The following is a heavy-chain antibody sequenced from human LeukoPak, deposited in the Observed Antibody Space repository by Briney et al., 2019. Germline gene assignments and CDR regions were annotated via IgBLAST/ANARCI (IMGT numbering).Heavy chain of an antibody. CDR2: IYSTGST. V-gene: IGHV4-4*07. D-gene: IGHD3-10*01. Sequence: SETLSLTCTVSGGSISGYYWSWIRQPAGKGLEYIGRIYSTGSTNYNPSLRSRVTISVDTSKNHFSLKLSSVTAADTAVYYCARDQTYSGSGIYTYFDYWGQGILVTVSS. CDR1: GGSISGYY. CDR3: ARDQTYSGSGIYTYFDY. J-gene: IGHJ4*02.